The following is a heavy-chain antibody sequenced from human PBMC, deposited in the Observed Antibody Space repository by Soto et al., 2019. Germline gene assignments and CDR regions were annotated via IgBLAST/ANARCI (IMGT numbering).Heavy chain of an antibody. D-gene: IGHD3-22*01. V-gene: IGHV4-59*08. J-gene: IGHJ5*02. CDR1: GGSINNY. Sequence: QVQLQESGPGLVKPSETLSLTCTVSGGSINNYWTWIRQPPGMGLEWIGYVYYTGTTSYNPSLKSRVTISIDGSKNQISLKLSSVTAGDTAFYYCARLGGYYHSLDTWGQGTLVTVSS. CDR2: VYYTGTT. CDR3: ARLGGYYHSLDT.